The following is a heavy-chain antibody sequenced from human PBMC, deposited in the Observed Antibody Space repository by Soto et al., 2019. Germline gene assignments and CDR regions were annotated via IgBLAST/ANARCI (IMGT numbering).Heavy chain of an antibody. CDR1: GFTFSSYS. D-gene: IGHD4-17*01. CDR2: ISSSSSYI. Sequence: EVQLVESGGGLVKPGGSLRLSCAASGFTFSSYSMNWVRQAPGKGLEWVSSISSSSSYIYYADSVKGRFTIARDNAKNSLSLQMNSLRAEDTAVYYCAGAGDYAPAYYGMDVWGQGTTLTVSS. J-gene: IGHJ6*02. CDR3: AGAGDYAPAYYGMDV. V-gene: IGHV3-21*01.